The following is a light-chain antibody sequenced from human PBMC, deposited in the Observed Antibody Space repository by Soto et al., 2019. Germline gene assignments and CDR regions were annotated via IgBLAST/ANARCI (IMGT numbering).Light chain of an antibody. CDR1: QSVLYSSNNKNY. J-gene: IGKJ1*01. V-gene: IGKV2-28*01. Sequence: DIVMTQSPDSLAVSLGERATINCKSSQSVLYSSNNKNYLAWYQQKPGQSPQILINLGSNRSSGVPDRFSGSGSGTDFTLKISRVEAEDVGVYYCMQALQSPRTFGQGTKVDI. CDR2: LGS. CDR3: MQALQSPRT.